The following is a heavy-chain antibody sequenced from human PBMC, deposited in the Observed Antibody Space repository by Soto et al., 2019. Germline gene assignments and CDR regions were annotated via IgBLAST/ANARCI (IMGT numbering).Heavy chain of an antibody. CDR2: FDHEDDKT. CDR3: ATDATTQLFRVVMFRHFQI. CDR1: GYTLSELS. V-gene: IGHV1-24*01. Sequence: ASVKVSCKVSGYTLSELSMHWVRQAPGKGLEWMGNFDHEDDKTAYAQKFQGRVTMTADTSTDTTYMEVSRLSSEDTAVYYCATDATTQLFRVVMFRHFQICGHGTLVTV. D-gene: IGHD3-3*01. J-gene: IGHJ1*01.